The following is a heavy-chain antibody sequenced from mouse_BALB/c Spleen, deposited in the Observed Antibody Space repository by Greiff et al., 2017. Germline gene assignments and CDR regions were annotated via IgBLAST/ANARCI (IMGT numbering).Heavy chain of an antibody. CDR1: GFTFSSYG. V-gene: IGHV5-6-3*01. J-gene: IGHJ2*01. CDR2: INSNGGST. D-gene: IGHD2-1*01. Sequence: EVMLVESGGGLVQPGGSLKLSCAASGFTFSSYGMSWVRQTPDKRLELVATINSNGGSTYYPDSVKGRFTISRDNAKNTLYLQMSSLKSEDTAMYDCAREQGGKRGDYFDYWGQGTTLTVSS. CDR3: AREQGGKRGDYFDY.